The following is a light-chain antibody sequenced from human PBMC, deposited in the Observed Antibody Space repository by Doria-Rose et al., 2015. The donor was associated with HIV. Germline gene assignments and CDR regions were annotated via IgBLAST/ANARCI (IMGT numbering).Light chain of an antibody. V-gene: IGKV3-20*01. CDR2: DGS. CDR1: QSFSSTY. CDR3: HQYGTSWT. Sequence: EIVMTQSPGTLSLSPGERATLSCRASQSFSSTYLAWYQQKPGQAPSLLIYDGSTRPTGTGAIWDASGSGTGFTLTINRLEPEDFALYYCHQYGTSWTFGQGTKVEI. J-gene: IGKJ1*01.